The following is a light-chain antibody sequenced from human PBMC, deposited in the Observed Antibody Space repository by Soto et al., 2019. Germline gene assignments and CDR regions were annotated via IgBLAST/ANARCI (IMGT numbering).Light chain of an antibody. Sequence: DIPLTQSPSSLSASVGDRVTITCRASQSISNYLNWYQQKPGKAPNLLIYGTSDLQSGVPSRFSGSGSGTEFTLTISSLQRDDFATYYCQQSHSSSWTFGQGTKVEIK. CDR3: QQSHSSSWT. J-gene: IGKJ1*01. CDR2: GTS. V-gene: IGKV1-39*01. CDR1: QSISNY.